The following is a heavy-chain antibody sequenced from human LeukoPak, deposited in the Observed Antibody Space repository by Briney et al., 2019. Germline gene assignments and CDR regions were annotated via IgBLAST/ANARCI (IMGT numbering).Heavy chain of an antibody. CDR1: GFTFSSFW. CDR2: IKKDGSEK. CDR3: VRASSNDY. Sequence: GGSLRLSCAASGFTFSSFWMNWVRQAPGKGLEWVANIKKDGSEKYYVDSVKGRFTISRDNAKNSLYLQMDSLRAEDTAVCFCVRASSNDYWGQGTLVTVSS. D-gene: IGHD3-3*02. J-gene: IGHJ4*02. V-gene: IGHV3-7*01.